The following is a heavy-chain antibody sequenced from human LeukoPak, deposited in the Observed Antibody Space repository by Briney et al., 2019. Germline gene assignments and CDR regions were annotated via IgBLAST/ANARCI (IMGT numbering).Heavy chain of an antibody. J-gene: IGHJ5*02. Sequence: SETLSLTCAVYGGSFSGYYWSWIRQPPGKGLEWIGEINHSGSTNYNPSLKSRVTISVDTSKNQFSLKLSSVTAADTAVYYCARRGTRYNWFHPWGQGTLVAVSS. V-gene: IGHV4-34*01. CDR1: GGSFSGYY. CDR2: INHSGST. CDR3: ARRGTRYNWFHP.